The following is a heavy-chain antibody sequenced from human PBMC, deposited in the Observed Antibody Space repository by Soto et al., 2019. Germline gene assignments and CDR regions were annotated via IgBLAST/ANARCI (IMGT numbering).Heavy chain of an antibody. CDR3: AGGTRDYDFWSGRGYYGMDV. CDR2: IYTSGST. CDR1: GGSISSYY. V-gene: IGHV4-4*07. D-gene: IGHD3-3*01. J-gene: IGHJ6*02. Sequence: SLTCTVSGGSISSYYWSWIRQPAGKGLEWIGRIYTSGSTNYNPSLKSRVTMSVDTSKNQFSLKLSSVTAADTAVYYCAGGTRDYDFWSGRGYYGMDVWGQGTTVTVSS.